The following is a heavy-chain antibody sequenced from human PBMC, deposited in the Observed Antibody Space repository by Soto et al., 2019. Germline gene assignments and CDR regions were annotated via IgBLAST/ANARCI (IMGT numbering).Heavy chain of an antibody. CDR2: IYHSGST. Sequence: QVQLQESGPGLVKPSGTLSLTCAVSSGSISSSNWWSWVRQPPGKGLEWIGEIYHSGSTNYNPSLKSRVTISVDKSKNQFSLKLSSVTAADTAVYYCAREVQYYDFWSGYSYYYYMDVWGKGTTVTVSS. CDR3: AREVQYYDFWSGYSYYYYMDV. D-gene: IGHD3-3*01. CDR1: SGSISSSNW. V-gene: IGHV4-4*02. J-gene: IGHJ6*03.